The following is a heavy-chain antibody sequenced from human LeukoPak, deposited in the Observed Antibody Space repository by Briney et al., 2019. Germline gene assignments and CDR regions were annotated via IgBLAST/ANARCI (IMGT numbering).Heavy chain of an antibody. J-gene: IGHJ4*02. V-gene: IGHV3-66*01. CDR3: ARRYSSGWLDYFDY. D-gene: IGHD6-19*01. CDR2: IYSGGST. CDR1: EFSVGSNY. Sequence: PGGSLRLSCAASEFSVGSNYMTWVRQAPGKGLEWVSLIYSGGSTYYADSVKGRFTISRDNSKNTLYLQMNSLRAEDTAVYYCARRYSSGWLDYFDYWGQGTLVTVSS.